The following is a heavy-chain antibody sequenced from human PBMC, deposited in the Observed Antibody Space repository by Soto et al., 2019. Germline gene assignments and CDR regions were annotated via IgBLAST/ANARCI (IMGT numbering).Heavy chain of an antibody. J-gene: IGHJ4*02. CDR1: GNSCAGHW. CDR3: ARQKVGATSDY. Sequence: XECLKISWQCSGNSCAGHWISWVRQVPGKGLEWMGRIDPSDSYTNYSPSFQGHVTMSADKSVKTAYLQWSSLRASDTGIYFCARQKVGATSDYWGQGTLVTVSS. D-gene: IGHD1-26*01. CDR2: IDPSDSYT. V-gene: IGHV5-10-1*01.